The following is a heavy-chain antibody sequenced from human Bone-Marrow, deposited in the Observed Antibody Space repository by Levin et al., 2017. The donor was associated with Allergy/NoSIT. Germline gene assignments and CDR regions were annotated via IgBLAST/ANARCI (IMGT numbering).Heavy chain of an antibody. CDR2: ISGSGGST. V-gene: IGHV3-23*01. CDR3: AKDKIPGYGDYVASKDYNGMDV. J-gene: IGHJ6*02. D-gene: IGHD4-17*01. Sequence: GGSLRLSCAASGFRFSSYAMNWVRQAPGKGLDWVSGISGSGGSTYYADSVKGRFTISRDSSKYTLYLQMNSLRAEDTAVYYCAKDKIPGYGDYVASKDYNGMDVWGQGTTVTVSS. CDR1: GFRFSSYA.